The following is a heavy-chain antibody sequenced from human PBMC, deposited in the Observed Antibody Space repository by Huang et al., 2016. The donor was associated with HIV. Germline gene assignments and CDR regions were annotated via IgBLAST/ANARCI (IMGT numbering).Heavy chain of an antibody. CDR2: MNPNSGDT. V-gene: IGHV1-8*01. Sequence: QVQLVQSGAEVKKPGASVKVSCKASGYTFTNYDSNWVRQAIGQGLEWMGWMNPNSGDTGCAQKFQGRVTMTRNTSISTAYMELSSLRSEDTAVYYCARGGLLWFGELSTWGQGTLVTVSS. CDR1: GYTFTNYD. J-gene: IGHJ5*02. CDR3: ARGGLLWFGELST. D-gene: IGHD3-10*01.